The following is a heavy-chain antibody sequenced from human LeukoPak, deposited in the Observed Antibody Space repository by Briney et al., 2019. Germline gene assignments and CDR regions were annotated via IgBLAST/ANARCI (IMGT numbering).Heavy chain of an antibody. Sequence: PSETLSLTCTVYGRSISSSTYDWGWIRQPPGKGLEWIGTMYYAGSTYYNPSLKSRVTISVDTSKNPFSLNLSSVTAADTAVYYCASLLKDNDNYPSSSDYWGQGTLVTVSS. CDR2: MYYAGST. J-gene: IGHJ4*02. V-gene: IGHV4-39*02. CDR3: ASLLKDNDNYPSSSDY. D-gene: IGHD6-6*01. CDR1: GRSISSSTYD.